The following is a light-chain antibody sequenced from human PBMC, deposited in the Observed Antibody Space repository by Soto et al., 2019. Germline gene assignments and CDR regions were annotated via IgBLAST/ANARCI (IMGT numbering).Light chain of an antibody. Sequence: DIQMTQSPSSLSASVGDRFTITCRASQSISNWLAWYQQKPGKAPKILIYKASSLESGVPSRFSGSGSGTEFTLTISSLQPDDFATYYCQQYSTYTPRTFGQGTKVDIK. CDR1: QSISNW. J-gene: IGKJ1*01. V-gene: IGKV1-5*03. CDR2: KAS. CDR3: QQYSTYTPRT.